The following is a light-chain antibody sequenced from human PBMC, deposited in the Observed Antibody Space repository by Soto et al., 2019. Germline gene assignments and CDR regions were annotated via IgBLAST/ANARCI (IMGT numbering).Light chain of an antibody. Sequence: DIQMTQSPSTLSASVGDRVTITCRASQSISNRLAWYQQKPGKAPKVLIYDASSLEGGVPSRFSGTGSATEFTLTISSLQPDDFATYYCQQYDSFSGTFGQGTKVDIK. J-gene: IGKJ1*01. CDR2: DAS. CDR1: QSISNR. V-gene: IGKV1-5*01. CDR3: QQYDSFSGT.